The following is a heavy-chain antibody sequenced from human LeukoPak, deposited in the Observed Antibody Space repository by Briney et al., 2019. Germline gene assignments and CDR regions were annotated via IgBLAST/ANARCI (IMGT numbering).Heavy chain of an antibody. J-gene: IGHJ4*02. D-gene: IGHD5-24*01. Sequence: GPVKVSCKASGYTFTSYYMHWVRQAPGQGLEWMGIINPSGGSTSYAQKFQGRVTMTRDTSTSTVYMELSSLRSEDTAVYYCANTRRDGYNFDYWGQGTLVTVSS. V-gene: IGHV1-46*01. CDR3: ANTRRDGYNFDY. CDR1: GYTFTSYY. CDR2: INPSGGST.